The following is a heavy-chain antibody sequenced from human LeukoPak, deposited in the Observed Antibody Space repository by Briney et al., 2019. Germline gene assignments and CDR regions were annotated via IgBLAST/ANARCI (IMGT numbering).Heavy chain of an antibody. D-gene: IGHD3-22*01. CDR2: INPNSGGT. V-gene: IGHV1-2*02. J-gene: IGHJ4*02. Sequence: VKVSCKASGYTFTGYYMHWVRQAPGQGLEWMGWINPNSGGTNYAQKFQGRVTMTRDTSISTAYMELSRLRSDDTAVYYCARIEGYDSSGYYPYDYWGQGTLVTVSS. CDR1: GYTFTGYY. CDR3: ARIEGYDSSGYYPYDY.